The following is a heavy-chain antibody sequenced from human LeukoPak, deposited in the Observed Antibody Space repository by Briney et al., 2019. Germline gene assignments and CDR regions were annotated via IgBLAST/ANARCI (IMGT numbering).Heavy chain of an antibody. CDR3: AKDHRVYYDSSGSGVY. CDR2: ISGSGGST. CDR1: GFTFSGYA. Sequence: GGSLRLSCAASGFTFSGYAMSWVRQAPGKGLEWVSAISGSGGSTYYADSVKGRFTISRDNSKNTLYLQMNSLRAEDTAVYYCAKDHRVYYDSSGSGVYWGQGTLVTVSS. J-gene: IGHJ4*02. D-gene: IGHD3-22*01. V-gene: IGHV3-23*01.